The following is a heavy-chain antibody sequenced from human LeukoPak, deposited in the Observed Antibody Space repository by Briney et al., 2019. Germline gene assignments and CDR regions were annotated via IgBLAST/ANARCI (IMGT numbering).Heavy chain of an antibody. CDR3: AKSNGYGLVDI. Sequence: SEILSLTCAVYGESFSGYCWNCIRQPPGKGLEWIGEINHSGSTNYNPSLKSRVTISVDTSKNQFSLKLTSVTAADTAVYYCAKSNGYGLVDIWGQGTMVTVSS. V-gene: IGHV4-34*01. J-gene: IGHJ3*02. CDR1: GESFSGYC. D-gene: IGHD3-10*01. CDR2: INHSGST.